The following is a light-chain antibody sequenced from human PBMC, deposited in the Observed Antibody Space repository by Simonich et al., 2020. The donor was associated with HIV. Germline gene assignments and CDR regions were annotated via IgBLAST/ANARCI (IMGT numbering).Light chain of an antibody. J-gene: IGKJ1*01. Sequence: EIVMTQSPATLSVSPGERATLSCRASQSVSSNLAWYQQKPGQSPRLLIYGASTRAAGIPARFSGSGSGTEFSLTISSLQPEDFATYYCQQYYSTPWTFGQGTKVDI. CDR2: GAS. V-gene: IGKV3-15*01. CDR3: QQYYSTPWT. CDR1: QSVSSN.